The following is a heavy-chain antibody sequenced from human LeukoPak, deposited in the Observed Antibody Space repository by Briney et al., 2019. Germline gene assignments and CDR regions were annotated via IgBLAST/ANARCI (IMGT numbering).Heavy chain of an antibody. J-gene: IGHJ4*02. CDR3: AKIGGGTYYDILTGSDFDY. Sequence: AGGSLRLSCAASGFTFSDYYMSWIRQAPGKGLEWVSYISSSGSTIYYADSVKGRFTISRDNAKNSLYLQMNSLRAEDTAVYYCAKIGGGTYYDILTGSDFDYWGQGTLVTVSS. D-gene: IGHD3-9*01. V-gene: IGHV3-11*01. CDR1: GFTFSDYY. CDR2: ISSSGSTI.